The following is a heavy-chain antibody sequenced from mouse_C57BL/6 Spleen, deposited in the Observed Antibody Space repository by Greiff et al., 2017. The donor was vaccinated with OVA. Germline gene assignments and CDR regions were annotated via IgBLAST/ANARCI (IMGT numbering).Heavy chain of an antibody. CDR3: AKLGEMAWFAD. J-gene: IGHJ3*01. CDR1: GFTFSDYG. D-gene: IGHD4-1*01. CDR2: ISSGSSTI. Sequence: EVMLVESGGGLVKPGGSLKLSCAASGFTFSDYGMHWVRQAPEKGLEWVAYISSGSSTIYYADTVKGRFTISRDNAKNTLFLQMTSLRSEDTAMYYCAKLGEMAWFADWGQGTLVTVSA. V-gene: IGHV5-17*01.